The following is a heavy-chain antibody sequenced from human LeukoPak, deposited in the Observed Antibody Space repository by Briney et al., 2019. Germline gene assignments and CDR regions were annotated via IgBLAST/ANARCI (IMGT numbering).Heavy chain of an antibody. CDR3: TRGHYYGSGSYFGPTLFYYYMDV. V-gene: IGHV3-73*01. Sequence: GGSLRLSCAASGFTFSGSAMHWVRQASGKGLEWVGRIRSKANSYATAYAASVKGRFTISRDDSKNTAYLQMNSLKTEDTAVYYCTRGHYYGSGSYFGPTLFYYYMDVWGKGTTVTVSS. CDR2: IRSKANSYAT. J-gene: IGHJ6*03. CDR1: GFTFSGSA. D-gene: IGHD3-10*01.